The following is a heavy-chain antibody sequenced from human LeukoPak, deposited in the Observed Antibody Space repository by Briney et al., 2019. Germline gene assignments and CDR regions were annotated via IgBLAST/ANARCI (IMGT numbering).Heavy chain of an antibody. Sequence: GSSVKVSCKASGGTFSSYAITWVRQAPGQGLEWMGGIIPIFGTANYAQKFQGRVTITADESTSTAYMELSSLRSEDTAVYYCARDSLGYYGSGSTGWFDPWGQGTLVTVSS. D-gene: IGHD3-10*01. CDR3: ARDSLGYYGSGSTGWFDP. CDR2: IIPIFGTA. CDR1: GGTFSSYA. J-gene: IGHJ5*02. V-gene: IGHV1-69*01.